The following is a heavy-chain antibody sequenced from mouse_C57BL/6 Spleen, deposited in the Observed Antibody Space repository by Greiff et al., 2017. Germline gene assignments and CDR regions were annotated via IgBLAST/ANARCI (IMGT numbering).Heavy chain of an antibody. CDR3: ARDGGSWYFDV. CDR1: GFTFSDFY. CDR2: SRNKANDYTT. V-gene: IGHV7-1*01. J-gene: IGHJ1*03. Sequence: EVKLMESGGGLVQSGRSLRLSCATSGFTFSDFYMEWVRQAPGKGLEWIAASRNKANDYTTEYSASVKGRFIVSRDTSQSILYLQMNALRAEDTAIYYCARDGGSWYFDVWGTGTTVTVSS.